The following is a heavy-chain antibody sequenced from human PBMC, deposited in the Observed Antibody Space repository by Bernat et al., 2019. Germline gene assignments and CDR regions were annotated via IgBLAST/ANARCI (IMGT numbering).Heavy chain of an antibody. CDR2: IYYSGRT. CDR1: GGSISSSDSY. CDR3: ARRNSGNSFVDY. J-gene: IGHJ4*02. D-gene: IGHD3-22*01. V-gene: IGHV4-39*01. Sequence: QLQLQESGPGLVKPSETLSLTCTVSGGSISSSDSYWAWIHQPPGKGLQWIGSIYYSGRTYYNPSLRSRVTISVDTSKNQFSLELSSVTAADTAIYFCARRNSGNSFVDYWGQGTLVTVSS.